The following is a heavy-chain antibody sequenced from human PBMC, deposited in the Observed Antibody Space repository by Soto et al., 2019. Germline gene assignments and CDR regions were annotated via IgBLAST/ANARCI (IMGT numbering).Heavy chain of an antibody. CDR2: IRSKANSYAT. CDR3: TRPSSAVAGTFEFDY. D-gene: IGHD6-19*01. CDR1: GFTFSGSA. V-gene: IGHV3-73*01. Sequence: EVQLVESGGGLVQPGGSLKLSCAASGFTFSGSAMHWVRQASGKGLEWVGRIRSKANSYATAYAASVKGRFTISRDDSKNTAYLQMNRLKTEDTAVYYCTRPSSAVAGTFEFDYWGQGTLVTVSS. J-gene: IGHJ4*02.